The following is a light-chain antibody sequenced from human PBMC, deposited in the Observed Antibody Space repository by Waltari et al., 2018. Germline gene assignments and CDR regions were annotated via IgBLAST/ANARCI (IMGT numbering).Light chain of an antibody. CDR1: TSHIGSNT. CDR2: SNT. Sequence: QSVLNQPPSASGTPGQRVTISCSGSTSHIGSNTVTWYQHLPGTAPRLLVYSNTQRPSGVPDRFSGSKSANSGSLAISGLQSEDEADYYCAAWDDSLNGYVFGTGTKVTVL. V-gene: IGLV1-44*01. CDR3: AAWDDSLNGYV. J-gene: IGLJ1*01.